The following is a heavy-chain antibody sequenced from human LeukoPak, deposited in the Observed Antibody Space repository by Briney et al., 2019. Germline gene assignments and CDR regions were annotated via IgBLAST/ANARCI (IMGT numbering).Heavy chain of an antibody. Sequence: GGSLRLSCTASGFTFGDYAMSWVRQAPGKGLEWVGFIRSKAYGGTTEYAASVKGRFTISRDDSKSIAYLQMNSLTTEDTAVYYCTTYCSSTRCRRYFDYWGQGTLVTVSS. CDR1: GFTFGDYA. D-gene: IGHD2-2*01. CDR2: IRSKAYGGTT. J-gene: IGHJ4*02. CDR3: TTYCSSTRCRRYFDY. V-gene: IGHV3-49*04.